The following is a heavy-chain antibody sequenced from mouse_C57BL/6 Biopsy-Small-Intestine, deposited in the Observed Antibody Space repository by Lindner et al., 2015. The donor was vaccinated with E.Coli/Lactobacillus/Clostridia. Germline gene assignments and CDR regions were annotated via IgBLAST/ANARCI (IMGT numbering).Heavy chain of an antibody. J-gene: IGHJ1*03. V-gene: IGHV1-39*01. CDR1: GYSFTDYN. D-gene: IGHD2-2*01. CDR2: INPNYGNT. Sequence: VQLQESGPELVKPGASVKISCKASGYSFTDYNMNWVKQSNGKSLEWIGVINPNYGNTIYNQNFKGKATLTVDQSSSTAYMQLHSLTSEDSAVYYCARGENGYQYWYFGVWGTGTTVTVSS. CDR3: ARGENGYQYWYFGV.